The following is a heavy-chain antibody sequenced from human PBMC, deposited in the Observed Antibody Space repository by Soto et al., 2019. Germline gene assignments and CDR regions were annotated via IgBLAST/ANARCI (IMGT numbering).Heavy chain of an antibody. Sequence: EVQLVESGGGLVKPGGSLRLSCAASGFTFSNAWMSWVRQAPGKGLEWVGRIKSKTDGGTTDYAAPVKGRFTISRDDSKNTLYLQMNSLKTEDTAVYYCITKNDYGDYYSWFDPWGQGTLVTVSS. D-gene: IGHD4-17*01. V-gene: IGHV3-15*01. CDR1: GFTFSNAW. CDR3: ITKNDYGDYYSWFDP. J-gene: IGHJ5*02. CDR2: IKSKTDGGTT.